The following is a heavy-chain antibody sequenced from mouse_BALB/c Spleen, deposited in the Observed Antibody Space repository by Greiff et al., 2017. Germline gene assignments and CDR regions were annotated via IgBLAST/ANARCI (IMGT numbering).Heavy chain of an antibody. CDR1: GYTFTSYV. CDR2: INPYNDGT. V-gene: IGHV1-14*01. Sequence: VQLQQSGPELVKPGASVKMSCKASGYTFTSYVMHWVKQKPGQGLEWIGYINPYNDGTKYNEKFKGKATLTSDKSSSTAYMELSSLTSEDSAVYYCASGDYYGSSYDDYWGQGTTLTVSS. CDR3: ASGDYYGSSYDDY. D-gene: IGHD1-1*01. J-gene: IGHJ2*01.